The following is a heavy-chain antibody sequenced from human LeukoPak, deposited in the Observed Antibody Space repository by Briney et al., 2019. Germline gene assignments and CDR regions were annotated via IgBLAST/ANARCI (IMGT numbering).Heavy chain of an antibody. J-gene: IGHJ6*03. D-gene: IGHD3-10*01. CDR3: AREPHYYGSGSYYYYYYMDV. Sequence: SVKVSCKASGGTFSSYAISWVRQAPGQGLEWMGGIIPIFGTANYAQKFQGRVTITADKSTSTAYMELSSLRSEDTAVYYCAREPHYYGSGSYYYYYYMDVWGKGTTVTVSS. V-gene: IGHV1-69*06. CDR1: GGTFSSYA. CDR2: IIPIFGTA.